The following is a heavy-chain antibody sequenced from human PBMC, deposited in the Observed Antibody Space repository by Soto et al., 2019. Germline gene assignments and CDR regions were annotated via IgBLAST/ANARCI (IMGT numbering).Heavy chain of an antibody. V-gene: IGHV1-2*04. Sequence: GASGKVSCKASGYTFTSYYMHWVRQAPGQGLEWMGWINPNSGGTNYAQKFQGWVTMTRDTSISTAYMELSRLRSDDTAVYYCATSGSYYFRFDYWGQGTLVTVSS. CDR2: INPNSGGT. J-gene: IGHJ4*02. D-gene: IGHD1-26*01. CDR1: GYTFTSYY. CDR3: ATSGSYYFRFDY.